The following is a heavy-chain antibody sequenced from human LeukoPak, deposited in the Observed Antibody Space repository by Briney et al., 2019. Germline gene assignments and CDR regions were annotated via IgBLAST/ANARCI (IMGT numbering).Heavy chain of an antibody. D-gene: IGHD2-15*01. V-gene: IGHV3-23*01. Sequence: SGGSLRLSCAASGFTFSSYAMSWVRQAPGKGLEWVSAISGSGGSTYYADSVKGRFTISRDNSKNTLYLQMNSLRAEDTAVYYCAKPTRYCSGGSCYFPDAFDIWGQGTMVTVSS. CDR2: ISGSGGST. CDR3: AKPTRYCSGGSCYFPDAFDI. J-gene: IGHJ3*02. CDR1: GFTFSSYA.